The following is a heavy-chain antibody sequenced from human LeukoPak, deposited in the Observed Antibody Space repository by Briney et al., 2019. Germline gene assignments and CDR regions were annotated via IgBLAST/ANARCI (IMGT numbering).Heavy chain of an antibody. CDR1: GFTFSNYW. CDR3: ARDVVGALDY. Sequence: PGGSLRLSCAASGFTFSNYWMSWVRQAPGKGPEWVANIRPDGGERNYVDSVKGRFTISRDNGKNSLYLQMHSLRAEDTAVYYCARDVVGALDYWGQGTLVTVSS. D-gene: IGHD1-26*01. V-gene: IGHV3-7*01. CDR2: IRPDGGER. J-gene: IGHJ4*02.